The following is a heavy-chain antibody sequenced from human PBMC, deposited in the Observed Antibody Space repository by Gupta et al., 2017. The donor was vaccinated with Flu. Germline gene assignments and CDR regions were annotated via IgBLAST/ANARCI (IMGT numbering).Heavy chain of an antibody. Sequence: QVQLVQSGGGVVLPGSSLSLSCAASGFIFSAYGMPWGRQLPGKGLTWMSVMSDDGSNQWYADSVRGRFTISRDNSENTLILQMNSLRRDDTAVYYCEKGVRHNWNFDGDYWGQGTLVTVSS. CDR3: EKGVRHNWNFDGDY. D-gene: IGHD1-7*01. V-gene: IGHV3-30*18. CDR1: GFIFSAYG. CDR2: MSDDGSNQ. J-gene: IGHJ4*02.